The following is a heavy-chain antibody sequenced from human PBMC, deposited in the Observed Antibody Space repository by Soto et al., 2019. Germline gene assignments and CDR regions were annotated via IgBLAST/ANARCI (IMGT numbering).Heavy chain of an antibody. J-gene: IGHJ4*02. V-gene: IGHV4-30-2*01. D-gene: IGHD3-10*01. CDR2: IYHSGST. Sequence: SETLSLTGAVSGGSISSGGYSWSWIRQPPGKGLEWIGYIYHSGSTYYNPSLKSRVTISVDRSKNQFSLKLSSVTAADTAVYYCARGPFGDFDYWGQGTLVTVSS. CDR3: ARGPFGDFDY. CDR1: GGSISSGGYS.